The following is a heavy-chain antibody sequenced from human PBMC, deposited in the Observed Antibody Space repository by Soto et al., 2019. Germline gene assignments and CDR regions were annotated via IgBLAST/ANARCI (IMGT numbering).Heavy chain of an antibody. Sequence: QVQLVQSGAEVKKPGSSVKVSCKTSGGTFSSYVISWVRQAPGQGLEWMGGIIPMFEKTTYAQRFQGRVTITADESTSTAYMGLRNLRIEDTGFFFFFYSCSPLGFDLRGQGTLVTVSS. CDR1: GGTFSSYV. V-gene: IGHV1-69*01. CDR2: IIPMFEKT. J-gene: IGHJ4*02. D-gene: IGHD1-26*01. CDR3: FYSCSPLGFDL.